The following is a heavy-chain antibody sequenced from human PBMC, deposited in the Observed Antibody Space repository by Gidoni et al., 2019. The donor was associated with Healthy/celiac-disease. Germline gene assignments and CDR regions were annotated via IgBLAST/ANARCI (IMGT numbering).Heavy chain of an antibody. CDR2: IYYSGST. J-gene: IGHJ1*01. D-gene: IGHD6-13*01. CDR3: ARPSRAAAGAIQH. Sequence: QVQLQESGPGLVKPSETLSLTCTVFGGSISSYYWSWIRQPPVKGLEWIGHIYYSGSTNYNPSLKSRVTISVDTSKNQFSLKLSSVTAADTAVYYCARPSRAAAGAIQHWGQGTLVTVSS. V-gene: IGHV4-59*08. CDR1: GGSISSYY.